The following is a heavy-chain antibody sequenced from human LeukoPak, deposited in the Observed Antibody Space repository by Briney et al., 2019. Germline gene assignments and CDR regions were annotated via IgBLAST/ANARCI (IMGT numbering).Heavy chain of an antibody. CDR2: ISGSGGST. Sequence: GGSLRLSCAASGFTFSSYAMSWVRQAPGKGLEWVSAISGSGGSTYYADSVKGRFTISRDNSENTLYLQMNSLRAEDTAVYYCAARVAVAGRSFDYWGQGTLVTVSS. D-gene: IGHD6-19*01. V-gene: IGHV3-23*01. J-gene: IGHJ4*02. CDR3: AARVAVAGRSFDY. CDR1: GFTFSSYA.